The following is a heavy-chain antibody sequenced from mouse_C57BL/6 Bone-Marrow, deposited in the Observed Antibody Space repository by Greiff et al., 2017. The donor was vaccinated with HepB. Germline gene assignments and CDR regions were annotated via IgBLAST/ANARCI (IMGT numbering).Heavy chain of an antibody. CDR1: GYTFTSYW. D-gene: IGHD1-1*01. Sequence: QVQLQQPGAELVKPGASVKMSCKASGYTFTSYWITWVKQRPGQGLEWIGDIYPGSGSTNYNEKFKSKATLTVDTSSSTAYMQLSSLTSEDSAVYYCARCLYYYGSSYWYFDVWGTVTTVTVSS. J-gene: IGHJ1*03. CDR2: IYPGSGST. V-gene: IGHV1-55*01. CDR3: ARCLYYYGSSYWYFDV.